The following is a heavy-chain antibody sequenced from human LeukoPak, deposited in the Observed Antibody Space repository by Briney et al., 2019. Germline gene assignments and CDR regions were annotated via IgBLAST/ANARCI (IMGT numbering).Heavy chain of an antibody. J-gene: IGHJ6*02. CDR1: GGSFSGYC. CDR3: ARGPDIVVVPAADLDYYYGMDV. D-gene: IGHD2-2*01. Sequence: SETLSLTCAVYGGSFSGYCWSWIRQPPGKGLEWIGEINHSGSTNYNPSLKSRVTISVDTSKNQFSLKLSSVTAADTAVYYCARGPDIVVVPAADLDYYYGMDVWGQGTTVTVSS. CDR2: INHSGST. V-gene: IGHV4-34*01.